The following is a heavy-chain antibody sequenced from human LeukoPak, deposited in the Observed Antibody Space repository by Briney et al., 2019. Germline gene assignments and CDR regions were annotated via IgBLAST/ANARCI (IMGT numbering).Heavy chain of an antibody. V-gene: IGHV4-34*01. CDR1: GGSFSGYY. CDR2: INHSGST. J-gene: IGHJ4*02. Sequence: ASETLSLTCAVYGGSFSGYYWSWLRQPPGKGLEWIGEINHSGSTNYNPSLKSRVTISVDTSKNQFSLKLSSVTAADTAVYYCARHGGSYYDSYFDYWGQGTLVTVSS. CDR3: ARHGGSYYDSYFDY. D-gene: IGHD1-26*01.